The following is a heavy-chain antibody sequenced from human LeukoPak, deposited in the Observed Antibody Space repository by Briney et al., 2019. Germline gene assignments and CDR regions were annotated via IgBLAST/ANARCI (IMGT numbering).Heavy chain of an antibody. CDR3: TPVGC. Sequence: GRSLRLSCAASELTFSNYWMHWARQVTGKGLVWLSRINSDGSITTYADSVKGRFTISRDNAKNTLYLQMNSLRAEDTAVYYCTPVGCWGQGTLVTVSS. CDR2: INSDGSIT. J-gene: IGHJ4*02. V-gene: IGHV3-74*01. CDR1: ELTFSNYW. D-gene: IGHD1-26*01.